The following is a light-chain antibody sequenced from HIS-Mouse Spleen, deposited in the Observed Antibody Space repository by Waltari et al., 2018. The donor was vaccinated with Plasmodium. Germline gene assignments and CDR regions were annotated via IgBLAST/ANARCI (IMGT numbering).Light chain of an antibody. CDR1: ILGAKY. Sequence: SYELTQLPSVSVSPGLTPSINCSGVILGAKYACWYQQQPGQSPVLVIYQDSKRPSGIPERFSGSNSRNTATLTISGTQAMDEADYYCQAWDSSTVVFGGGTKLTVL. CDR3: QAWDSSTVV. J-gene: IGLJ2*01. CDR2: QDS. V-gene: IGLV3-1*01.